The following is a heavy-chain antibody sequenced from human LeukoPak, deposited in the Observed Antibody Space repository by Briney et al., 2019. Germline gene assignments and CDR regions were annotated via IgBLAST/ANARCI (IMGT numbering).Heavy chain of an antibody. CDR3: GKGLYHDYSGIGDY. V-gene: IGHV3-23*01. Sequence: GGSLRLSCAASGFTFSSYAMSWVRQAPGKGLEGVSAVSASGGNTYYADSVKGRFTISRDNSKNTPYLQVNSLRAEDTAVYYCGKGLYHDYSGIGDYWGQGTLVTVSS. D-gene: IGHD3-16*01. J-gene: IGHJ4*02. CDR2: VSASGGNT. CDR1: GFTFSSYA.